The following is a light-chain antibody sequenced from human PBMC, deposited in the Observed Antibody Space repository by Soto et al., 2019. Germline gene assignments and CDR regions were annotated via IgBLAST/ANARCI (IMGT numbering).Light chain of an antibody. V-gene: IGLV2-23*01. CDR2: EGT. CDR3: CSYAAGSTPVL. CDR1: GSDVGGYNL. J-gene: IGLJ2*01. Sequence: QSALTQPASVSGSPGQSITIPCTGTGSDVGGYNLVSWFQQHPGKAPKLLIYEGTKRPSGVSNRFAGSKSGNTASLTISGLQAEDEADYYCCSYAAGSTPVLFGGGTKLTVL.